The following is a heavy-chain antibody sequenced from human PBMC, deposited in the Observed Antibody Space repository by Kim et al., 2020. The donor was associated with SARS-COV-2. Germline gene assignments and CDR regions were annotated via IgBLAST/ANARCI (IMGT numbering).Heavy chain of an antibody. D-gene: IGHD3-22*01. V-gene: IGHV3-23*01. CDR2: ISGSGGSP. CDR1: GFTFSNYA. CDR3: AKATRYYYDTSGLPDR. Sequence: GGSLRLSCAASGFTFSNYAMSWVRQAPGKGLEWVSAISGSGGSPHYADPVKGRFTVSRDNSKNTLCLQMDSLRAEDTAVYYCAKATRYYYDTSGLPDRWGQGTMVSVSS. J-gene: IGHJ5*02.